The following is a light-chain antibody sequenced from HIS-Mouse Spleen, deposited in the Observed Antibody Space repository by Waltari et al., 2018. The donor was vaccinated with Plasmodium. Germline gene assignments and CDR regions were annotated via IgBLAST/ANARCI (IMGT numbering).Light chain of an antibody. J-gene: IGKJ4*01. V-gene: IGKV3-20*01. CDR3: QQYGSSPLT. CDR2: GAS. CDR1: QSVSSSY. Sequence: ELALRQLPAPLPFSPGERPTLPCRASQSVSSSYLAWYQQKPGQAPRLLIYGASSRATGIPDRFSGSGSGTDFTLTISRLEPEDFAVYYCQQYGSSPLTFGGGTKVEIK.